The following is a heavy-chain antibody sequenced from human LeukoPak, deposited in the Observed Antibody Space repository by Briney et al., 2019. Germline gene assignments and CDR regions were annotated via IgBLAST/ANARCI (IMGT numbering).Heavy chain of an antibody. Sequence: PGGSLRLSCAASGFTFSSYAMSWVRQAPGKGLEWVSYISSSGSTIYYADSVKGRFTISRDNAKNSLYLQMNSLRAEDTAVYYCASGNVLRYFDWLRRADHYGMDVWGKGTTVTVSS. CDR3: ASGNVLRYFDWLRRADHYGMDV. J-gene: IGHJ6*04. V-gene: IGHV3-48*03. CDR1: GFTFSSYA. D-gene: IGHD3-9*01. CDR2: ISSSGSTI.